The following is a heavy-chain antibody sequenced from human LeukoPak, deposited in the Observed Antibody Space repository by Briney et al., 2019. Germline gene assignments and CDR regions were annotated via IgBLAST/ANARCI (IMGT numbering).Heavy chain of an antibody. V-gene: IGHV1-2*06. CDR3: AKLGAVGGHFDY. Sequence: ASVKVSCKASGYTFTSYDINWVRQATGQGLEWMGRINPKSGGTQYAQKFQGRVTMTRDTSISTAYMELGRLGSDDTAVYFCAKLGAVGGHFDYWGQGTLVTVSS. CDR2: INPKSGGT. CDR1: GYTFTSYD. D-gene: IGHD6-19*01. J-gene: IGHJ4*02.